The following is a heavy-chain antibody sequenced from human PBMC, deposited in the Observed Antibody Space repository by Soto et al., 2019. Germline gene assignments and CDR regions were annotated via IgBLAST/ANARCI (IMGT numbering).Heavy chain of an antibody. CDR3: ARTLTAVTTRNTNWFDP. CDR2: INHSGST. D-gene: IGHD4-4*01. Sequence: SETLSLTCAVYGGSFSGYYWSWIRQPPGKGLEWIGEINHSGSTNYNPSLKSRVTISVDTSKNQFSLKLSSVTAADTAVYYCARTLTAVTTRNTNWFDPWGQGTLVTVSS. CDR1: GGSFSGYY. V-gene: IGHV4-34*01. J-gene: IGHJ5*02.